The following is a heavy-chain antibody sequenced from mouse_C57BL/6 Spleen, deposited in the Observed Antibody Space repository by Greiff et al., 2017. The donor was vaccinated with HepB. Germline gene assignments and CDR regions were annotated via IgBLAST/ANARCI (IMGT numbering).Heavy chain of an antibody. CDR1: GFTFSSYA. V-gene: IGHV5-9-1*02. J-gene: IGHJ1*03. CDR3: TRVSSYWYFDV. CDR2: ISSGGDYI. Sequence: DVHLVESGEGLVKPGGSLKLSCAASGFTFSSYAMSWVRQTPEKRLEWVAYISSGGDYIYYADTVKGRFTISRDNARNTLYLQMSSLKSEDTAMYYCTRVSSYWYFDVWGTGTTVTVSS. D-gene: IGHD1-1*01.